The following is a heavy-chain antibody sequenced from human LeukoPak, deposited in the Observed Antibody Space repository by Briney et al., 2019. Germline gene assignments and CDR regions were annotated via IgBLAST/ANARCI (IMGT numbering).Heavy chain of an antibody. CDR2: VKSDGTAT. CDR3: VRKFATGD. CDR1: GFTFSSHL. Sequence: PGGSLRLSCVASGFTFSSHLMHWVRQAQGTGLVWVSSVKSDGTATNYADSVKGRFTISRDNAKNTLYLQMNSLGVEDTAVYYCVRKFATGDWGQGTLVTVSS. J-gene: IGHJ4*02. D-gene: IGHD1-14*01. V-gene: IGHV3-74*01.